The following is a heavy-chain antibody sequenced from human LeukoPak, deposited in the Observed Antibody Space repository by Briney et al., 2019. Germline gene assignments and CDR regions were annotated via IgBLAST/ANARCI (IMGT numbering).Heavy chain of an antibody. CDR3: ARAQGTVAIDY. V-gene: IGHV4-34*01. CDR1: GGSFSGYY. D-gene: IGHD5-12*01. Sequence: SETLSLTCAVYGGSFSGYYWSWIRQPPGKGLEWIGEINHSGSTNYNPSLKSRVTISADTSKNQFSLKMKSVTAADTAVYYCARAQGTVAIDYWGQGTLVTVSS. J-gene: IGHJ4*02. CDR2: INHSGST.